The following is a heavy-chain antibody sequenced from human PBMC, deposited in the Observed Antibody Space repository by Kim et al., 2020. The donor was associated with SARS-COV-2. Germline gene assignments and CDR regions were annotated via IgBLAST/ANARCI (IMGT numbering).Heavy chain of an antibody. Sequence: GGSLRLSCAASGFTFSSYGMHWVRQAPGKGLEWVAVIWCDGSKKYYADSVKGRFTISRDNSKNTLYLQMNSLRAEDTAVYYCAKGETTGNFQTWGQGTLGTVSS. V-gene: IGHV3-33*06. CDR2: IWCDGSKK. J-gene: IGHJ1*01. CDR1: GFTFSSYG. CDR3: AKGETTGNFQT. D-gene: IGHD4-17*01.